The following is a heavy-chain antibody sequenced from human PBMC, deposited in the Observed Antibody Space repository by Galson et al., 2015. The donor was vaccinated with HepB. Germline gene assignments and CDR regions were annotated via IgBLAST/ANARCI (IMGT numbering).Heavy chain of an antibody. CDR3: ARRRRSPDSGWLDAFDI. CDR1: GFTFSSYW. CDR2: INQDGSSK. D-gene: IGHD6-19*01. V-gene: IGHV3-7*03. Sequence: SLRLSCAASGFTFSSYWMNWVRQAPGKGLEWVAHINQDGSSKYYVDSVKGRFTISRDNAKDSVYLQWSSLRASDTAMYYCARRRRSPDSGWLDAFDIWGQGTMVTVSS. J-gene: IGHJ3*02.